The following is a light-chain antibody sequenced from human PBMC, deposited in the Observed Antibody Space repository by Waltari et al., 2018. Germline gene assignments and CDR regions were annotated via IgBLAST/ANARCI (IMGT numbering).Light chain of an antibody. CDR2: DVS. CDR3: SSYAGSNTFL. V-gene: IGLV2-11*01. J-gene: IGLJ2*01. Sequence: QAALTQPPSVSGSPGQSVTISSTGTRRAIGGYNDVSWSQPDPGKAPKLMIYDVSKRPSVVSDRFSGSKSGNTASLTISGLQAEDEADYYCSSYAGSNTFLFGGGTRLTVL. CDR1: RRAIGGYND.